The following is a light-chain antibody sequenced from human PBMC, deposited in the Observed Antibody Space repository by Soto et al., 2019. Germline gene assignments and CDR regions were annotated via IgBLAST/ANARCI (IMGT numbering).Light chain of an antibody. CDR3: QQLNSYPIT. Sequence: IQLTQSPSSLSASVGDRVTITCRASQGISSYLAWYQQKPGKAPKPLIYAASTLQSGVPSRSSGSGSGTDFTLTISSLQPEDFATYYCQQLNSYPITFGQGTRLEIK. J-gene: IGKJ5*01. V-gene: IGKV1-9*01. CDR2: AAS. CDR1: QGISSY.